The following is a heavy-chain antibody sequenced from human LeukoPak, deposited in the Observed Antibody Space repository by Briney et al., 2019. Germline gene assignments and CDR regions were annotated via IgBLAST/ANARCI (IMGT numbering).Heavy chain of an antibody. J-gene: IGHJ4*02. V-gene: IGHV4-4*07. CDR2: IYTSGST. D-gene: IGHD3-22*01. Sequence: GSLRLSCAASGFTFSSYAMSWIRQPAGKGLEWIGRIYTSGSTNYNPSLKSRVTMSVDTSKNQFSLKLSSVAAADTAVYYYASEYYYDSSGYYPDTAFDYWGQGTLVTVSS. CDR3: ASEYYYDSSGYYPDTAFDY. CDR1: GFTFSSYA.